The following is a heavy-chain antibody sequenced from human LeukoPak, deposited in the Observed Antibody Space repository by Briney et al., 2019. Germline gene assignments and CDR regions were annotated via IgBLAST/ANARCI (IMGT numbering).Heavy chain of an antibody. V-gene: IGHV4-61*05. CDR3: ARSYYGSGSFTPYFDY. D-gene: IGHD3-10*01. CDR1: GGSISSSSYY. CDR2: IDSSGTT. J-gene: IGHJ4*02. Sequence: SETLSLTCTVSGGSISSSSYYWGWIRQSPGKGLEWMGYIDSSGTTYYNPSLKSRVTISVDTSKNQFSLKLSSVTAADTAVYYCARSYYGSGSFTPYFDYWGQGTLVTVSS.